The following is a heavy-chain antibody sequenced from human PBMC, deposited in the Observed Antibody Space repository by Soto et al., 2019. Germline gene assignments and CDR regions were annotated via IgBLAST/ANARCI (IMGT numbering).Heavy chain of an antibody. CDR3: ARDSVGSGYD. CDR1: GGSISSYY. J-gene: IGHJ4*02. Sequence: QVQLQESGPGLVKPSETLSLTCTVSGGSISSYYWSWIRQPPGKRLEWIVYIYYSGSTNYNPSLKSRVTISVDTSKNQFSLELRSVTAAYTAVYYCARDSVGSGYDWGQGTLVTVSS. D-gene: IGHD5-12*01. CDR2: IYYSGST. V-gene: IGHV4-59*01.